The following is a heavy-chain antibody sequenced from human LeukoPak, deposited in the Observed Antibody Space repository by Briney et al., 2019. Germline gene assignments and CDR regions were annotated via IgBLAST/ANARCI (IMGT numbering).Heavy chain of an antibody. J-gene: IGHJ4*02. CDR1: GYTFTSYD. V-gene: IGHV1-69*13. D-gene: IGHD1-26*01. CDR2: IIPIFGTA. CDR3: ARYRTDKWELHD. Sequence: AASVKVSCKASGYTFTSYDINWVRQAPGQGLEWMGGIIPIFGTANYAQKFQGRVTITADESTSTAYMELSSLRSEDTAVYYCARYRTDKWELHDWGQGTLVTVSS.